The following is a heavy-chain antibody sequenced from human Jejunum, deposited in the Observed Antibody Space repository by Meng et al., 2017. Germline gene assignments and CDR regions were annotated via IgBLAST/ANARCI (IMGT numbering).Heavy chain of an antibody. D-gene: IGHD1/OR15-1a*01. CDR1: GFTFSDSA. J-gene: IGHJ4*02. V-gene: IGHV3-73*02. Sequence: EVQLLWSGGGLVQPGGSLKLSCAVSGFTFSDSAIHWVRQASGKGLEWVGRIRSKANSYATAYAVSVKGRVTVSRDDSKNTAYLQMNSLKTDDTAVYYCTRQIEQHGGYFDYWGQGALVTVSS. CDR2: IRSKANSYAT. CDR3: TRQIEQHGGYFDY.